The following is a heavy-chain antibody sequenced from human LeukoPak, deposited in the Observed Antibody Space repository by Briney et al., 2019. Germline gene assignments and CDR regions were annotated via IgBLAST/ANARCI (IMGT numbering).Heavy chain of an antibody. J-gene: IGHJ4*02. CDR2: INHSGST. CDR3: ASLRITMVRGVITPFDY. V-gene: IGHV4-34*01. CDR1: GGSFSGYY. D-gene: IGHD3-10*01. Sequence: SETLSLTCAVYGGSFSGYYWSWIRQPPGKGLEWIGEINHSGSTNYNPSLKSRVTISVDTSKNQFSLKLSSVTAADTAVYYCASLRITMVRGVITPFDYWGRGTLVTVSS.